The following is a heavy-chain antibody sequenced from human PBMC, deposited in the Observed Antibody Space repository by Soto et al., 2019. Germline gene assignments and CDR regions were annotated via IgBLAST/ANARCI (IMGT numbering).Heavy chain of an antibody. CDR3: ATSDGDYVSI. D-gene: IGHD4-17*01. CDR1: GGSISSYY. CDR2: IYYSGST. Sequence: QVQLQESGPGLVKPSETLSLTCTVSGGSISSYYWSWIRQPPGKGLEWIGYIYYSGSTNYNLSLKGRVTLSVDTSKNRYSLKLSSVTAANTAVYYCATSDGDYVSIWGQRSLV. J-gene: IGHJ4*02. V-gene: IGHV4-59*08.